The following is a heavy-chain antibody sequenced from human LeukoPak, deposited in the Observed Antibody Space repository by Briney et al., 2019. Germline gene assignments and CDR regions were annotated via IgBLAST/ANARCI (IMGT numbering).Heavy chain of an antibody. CDR1: GGSFSGYY. D-gene: IGHD6-13*01. CDR2: INHSGST. V-gene: IGHV4-34*01. Sequence: SETLSLTCAVYGGSFSGYYWSWIRQPPGKGLEWIGEINHSGSTNYNPSLKSRVTISVDTSKNQFSLKLSSVTAADTAVYYCARGTSPSSWGRSPLPPRSGEAGYFQHWGQGTLVTVSS. CDR3: ARGTSPSSWGRSPLPPRSGEAGYFQH. J-gene: IGHJ1*01.